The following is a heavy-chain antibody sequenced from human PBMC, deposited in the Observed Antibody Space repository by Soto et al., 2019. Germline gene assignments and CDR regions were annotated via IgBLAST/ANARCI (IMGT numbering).Heavy chain of an antibody. Sequence: SETLSLTCTVSGGSISSYYWSWIRQPPGKGLEWIGYIYYSGSTNYNPSLKSRVTISVDTSKNQFSLKLSSVTAADTAVYYCASIVVPAANGAFDIWGQWTMVTVSS. CDR1: GGSISSYY. D-gene: IGHD2-2*01. CDR2: IYYSGST. J-gene: IGHJ3*02. CDR3: ASIVVPAANGAFDI. V-gene: IGHV4-59*08.